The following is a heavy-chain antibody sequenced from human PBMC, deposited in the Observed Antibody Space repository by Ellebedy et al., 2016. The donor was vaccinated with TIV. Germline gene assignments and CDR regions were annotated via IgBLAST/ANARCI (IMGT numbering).Heavy chain of an antibody. V-gene: IGHV3-20*04. J-gene: IGHJ6*02. CDR3: TSSPVVVAAKEVSYYYYYGMDV. CDR2: INWNGGST. D-gene: IGHD2-15*01. Sequence: GGSLRLSCAASGFTFDDYGMSWVRQAPGKGLEWVSGINWNGGSTGYADSVKGRFTISRDNAKNSLYLQMNSLRAEDTAVYYCTSSPVVVAAKEVSYYYYYGMDVWGQGTTVTVSS. CDR1: GFTFDDYG.